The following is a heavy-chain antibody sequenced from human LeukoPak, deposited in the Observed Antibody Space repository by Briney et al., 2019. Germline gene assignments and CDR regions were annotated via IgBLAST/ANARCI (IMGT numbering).Heavy chain of an antibody. CDR3: ARGPPGRVHDSSKKGLFDP. J-gene: IGHJ5*02. D-gene: IGHD3-22*01. CDR1: GFTFTSYY. CDR2: INLSGGST. V-gene: IGHV1-46*01. Sequence: GASVKVSCKASGFTFTSYYMHWVRQAPGQGLEWMGIINLSGGSTSYAQKFQGRVTLTRDTSTSTVYMELSSLRSEDTAVYYCARGPPGRVHDSSKKGLFDPWGQGTLVTVSS.